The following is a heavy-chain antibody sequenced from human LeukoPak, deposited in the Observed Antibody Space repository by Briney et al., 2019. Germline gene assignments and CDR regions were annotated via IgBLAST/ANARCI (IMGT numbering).Heavy chain of an antibody. V-gene: IGHV5-51*01. J-gene: IGHJ4*02. CDR1: GYSFTNYW. D-gene: IGHD3-22*01. Sequence: GESLKISCKGSGYSFTNYWIGWVRQMPGKGLEWMGIIYPGDSDTRYSPSFQGQVTISADKSISTAYLQWSSLKASDTAIYYCARGGGYYYDSSGYSSYWGQGTLVAVSS. CDR3: ARGGGYYYDSSGYSSY. CDR2: IYPGDSDT.